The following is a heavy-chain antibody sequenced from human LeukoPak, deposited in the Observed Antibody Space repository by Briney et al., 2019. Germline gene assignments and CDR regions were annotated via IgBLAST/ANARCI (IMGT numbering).Heavy chain of an antibody. V-gene: IGHV1-2*02. D-gene: IGHD3-10*01. J-gene: IGHJ3*02. CDR1: GYTFTGYC. CDR2: INPKSGGT. CDR3: ARNLWFGESSDAFDM. Sequence: ASVKVSCTASGYTFTGYCMHWVRQAPGQGLEWMGWINPKSGGTNYAQKFQGRVAMTRDTSISTAYMDMSSLRSDDTAVYYCARNLWFGESSDAFDMWGQGTMVTVSS.